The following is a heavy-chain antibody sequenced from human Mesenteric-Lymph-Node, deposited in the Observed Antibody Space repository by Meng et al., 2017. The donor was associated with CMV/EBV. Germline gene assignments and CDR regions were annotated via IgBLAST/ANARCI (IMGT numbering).Heavy chain of an antibody. CDR2: NYYSGST. D-gene: IGHD4-11*01. CDR1: GGSVNSGSEY. V-gene: IGHV4-61*01. Sequence: TVSGGSVNSGSEYWSRIRQPPGKGLEWIVYNYYSGSTNYNPTLKSRVTISVYTSKNQFSRKLSSVTAADTAVYYCARIMTTVGSDYWGQGTLVTVSS. CDR3: ARIMTTVGSDY. J-gene: IGHJ4*02.